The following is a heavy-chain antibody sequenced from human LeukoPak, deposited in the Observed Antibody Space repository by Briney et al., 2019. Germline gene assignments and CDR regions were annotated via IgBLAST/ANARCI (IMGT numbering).Heavy chain of an antibody. Sequence: PGRSLTPSWAVSGVSFSTYGIDWVRQAPGKGLEWVAIISYDGNNKYYADSVKGRFTISRDNSENTLYLQMNSLRAEDTGVTYCGKYYEGTGYLGRLDYWGQGTLVTVSS. CDR3: GKYYEGTGYLGRLDY. CDR2: ISYDGNNK. CDR1: GVSFSTYG. J-gene: IGHJ4*02. V-gene: IGHV3-30*18. D-gene: IGHD3-9*01.